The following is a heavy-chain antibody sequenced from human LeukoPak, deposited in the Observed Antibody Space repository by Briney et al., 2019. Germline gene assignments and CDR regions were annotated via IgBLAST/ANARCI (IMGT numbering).Heavy chain of an antibody. V-gene: IGHV1-18*01. Sequence: ASVKVSCKASGYTFTSYGISWVRQAPGQGLEWMGWISAYNGNTNYAQKLQGRVTMTTDTSTSTAYMELRSLRSDDTAVYYCARARYDSSGYFSRKLNFDYWGQGTLVTVS. CDR3: ARARYDSSGYFSRKLNFDY. J-gene: IGHJ4*02. D-gene: IGHD3-22*01. CDR1: GYTFTSYG. CDR2: ISAYNGNT.